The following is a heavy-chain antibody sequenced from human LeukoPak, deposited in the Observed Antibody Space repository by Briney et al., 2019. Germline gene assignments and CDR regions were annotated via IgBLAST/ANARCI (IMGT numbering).Heavy chain of an antibody. Sequence: PGASLRLSCAASGFPFSRSEMNWVRLAPGKGLGWLSYISDKGDLIYYADSVKGRFTISRDDAKNSLYLQMNSLRAEDTAVYYCARLYDGDYGYYFDYWGQGTLVTVSS. D-gene: IGHD4-17*01. J-gene: IGHJ4*02. CDR2: ISDKGDLI. V-gene: IGHV3-48*03. CDR1: GFPFSRSE. CDR3: ARLYDGDYGYYFDY.